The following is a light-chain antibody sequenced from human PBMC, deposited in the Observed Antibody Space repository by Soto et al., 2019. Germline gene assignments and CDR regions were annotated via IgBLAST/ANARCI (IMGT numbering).Light chain of an antibody. V-gene: IGLV2-8*01. CDR2: EVS. Sequence: QSALTQPPSASGSPGQSVTISCTGTSSDVGGYNYVSWYQQHPGKAPKLMIYEVSKRPSGVPDRFSGSKSGNTASLTVSGLQAEDEADYYCTSYADPNNPCVFGTGTKVTVL. CDR3: TSYADPNNPCV. J-gene: IGLJ1*01. CDR1: SSDVGGYNY.